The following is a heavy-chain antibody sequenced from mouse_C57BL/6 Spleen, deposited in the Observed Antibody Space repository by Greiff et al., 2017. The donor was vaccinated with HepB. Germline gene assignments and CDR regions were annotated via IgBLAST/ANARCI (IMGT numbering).Heavy chain of an antibody. D-gene: IGHD1-1*01. CDR2: IEPETGGT. J-gene: IGHJ1*03. CDR3: TRRDYYGSSPYWYFDV. Sequence: VQLQESGAELVRPGASVTLSCKASGYTFTDYEMHWVKQTPVHGLEWIGAIEPETGGTAYNQKFKGKAILTADKSSSTAYMELRSLTSEDSAVYYCTRRDYYGSSPYWYFDVWGTGTTVTVSS. CDR1: GYTFTDYE. V-gene: IGHV1-15*01.